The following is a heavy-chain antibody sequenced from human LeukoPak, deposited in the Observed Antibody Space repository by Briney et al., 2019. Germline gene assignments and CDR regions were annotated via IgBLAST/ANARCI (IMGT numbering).Heavy chain of an antibody. CDR2: ISAYNGNT. V-gene: IGHV1-18*01. Sequence: ASVKVSCKASGYTFTSYGISWVRQAPGQGLEWMGWISAYNGNTNYAQKLQGRVTMTTDTSTSTACMELRSLRSDDTAVYYCARSMGSYDSSGYDDYWGQGTLVTVSS. D-gene: IGHD3-22*01. CDR1: GYTFTSYG. J-gene: IGHJ4*02. CDR3: ARSMGSYDSSGYDDY.